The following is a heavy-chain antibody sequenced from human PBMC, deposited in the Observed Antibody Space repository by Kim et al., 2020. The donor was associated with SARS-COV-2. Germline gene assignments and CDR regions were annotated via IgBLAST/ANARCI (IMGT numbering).Heavy chain of an antibody. V-gene: IGHV3-7*01. CDR1: GFTFSSYW. D-gene: IGHD3-10*01. Sequence: GGSLRLSCAASGFTFSSYWMNWVRQAPGKGPEWVANINEYGSKISYADSVRGQFTISRDNAESSLYLQMNSLRAEDTAMYYCARDGASWGQGTLVTVSS. J-gene: IGHJ5*02. CDR2: INEYGSKI. CDR3: ARDGAS.